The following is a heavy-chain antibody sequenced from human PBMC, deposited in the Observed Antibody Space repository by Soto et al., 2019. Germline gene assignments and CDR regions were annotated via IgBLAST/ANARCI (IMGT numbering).Heavy chain of an antibody. Sequence: ASVRVSCKVSGYTLTELSMHWVRQAPGKGLEWMGGFDPEDGETIYAQKFQGRVTMTEDTSTDTAYMELSSLRSEDTAVYYCATAGDYGDYVRTFDPWGQGTLVTVSS. V-gene: IGHV1-24*01. CDR2: FDPEDGET. CDR1: GYTLTELS. J-gene: IGHJ5*02. CDR3: ATAGDYGDYVRTFDP. D-gene: IGHD4-17*01.